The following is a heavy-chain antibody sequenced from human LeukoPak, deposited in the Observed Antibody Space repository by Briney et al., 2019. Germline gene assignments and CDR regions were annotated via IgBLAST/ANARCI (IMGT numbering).Heavy chain of an antibody. Sequence: SETLSLTCTVSGGSISSYYWSWVRQPPGKGLEWIAYLLHNDISNYNPSLRGRVTISVDTSNNQVSLKLDSVTAADTAVYYCVRHDDGRNLGAYWGQGALVSVSS. CDR3: VRHDDGRNLGAY. J-gene: IGHJ4*02. D-gene: IGHD4-23*01. CDR2: LLHNDIS. CDR1: GGSISSYY. V-gene: IGHV4-59*08.